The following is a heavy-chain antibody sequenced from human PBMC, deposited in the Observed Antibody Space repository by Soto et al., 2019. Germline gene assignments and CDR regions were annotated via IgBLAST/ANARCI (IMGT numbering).Heavy chain of an antibody. CDR2: ISAYNGNT. J-gene: IGHJ4*02. D-gene: IGHD5-12*01. V-gene: IGHV1-18*04. CDR3: AREKRTIAATMGIDY. CDR1: GYTFTSYG. Sequence: ASVKVSCKASGYTFTSYGISWVRQAPGQGLEWMGWISAYNGNTNYAQKLQGRVTMTTDTSTSTAYMELRSLRSEDTAAYYCAREKRTIAATMGIDYWGQGTLATVSS.